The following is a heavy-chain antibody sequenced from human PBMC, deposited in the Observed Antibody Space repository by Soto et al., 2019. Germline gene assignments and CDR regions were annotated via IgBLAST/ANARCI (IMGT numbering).Heavy chain of an antibody. CDR3: ARGVGYSSGWYEPEYFQH. CDR1: GGTFSSYA. V-gene: IGHV1-69*06. D-gene: IGHD6-19*01. J-gene: IGHJ1*01. CDR2: IIPIFGTA. Sequence: QVQLVQSGAEVKKPGSSVKVSCKASGGTFSSYAISWVRQAPGQGLEGMGGIIPIFGTANYAQKFQGRVTITADKSTSTAYMELSSLRSEDTAVYYCARGVGYSSGWYEPEYFQHWGQGTLVTVSS.